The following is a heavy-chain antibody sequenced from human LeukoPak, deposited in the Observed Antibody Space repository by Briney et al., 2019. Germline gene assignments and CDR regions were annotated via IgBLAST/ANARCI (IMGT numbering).Heavy chain of an antibody. J-gene: IGHJ6*02. CDR1: GDSVSSNSAA. CDR2: TYYRSKWYN. Sequence: SQTLSLTCAISGDSVSSNSAAWNWIRQSPSRGLEWLGRTYYRSKWYNDYAVSVKSRITINPDTSKNQFSLQRNSVTPEDTAVYYCAREEVVVVAATPHYYYYGMDVWGQGTTVTVSS. V-gene: IGHV6-1*01. D-gene: IGHD2-15*01. CDR3: AREEVVVVAATPHYYYYGMDV.